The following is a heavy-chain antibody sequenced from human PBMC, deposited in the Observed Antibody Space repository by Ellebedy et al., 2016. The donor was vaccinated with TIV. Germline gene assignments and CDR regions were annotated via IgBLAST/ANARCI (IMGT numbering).Heavy chain of an antibody. CDR3: AKDLSGYNYGFDY. CDR1: GFTFSSYA. Sequence: PGGSLRLSCTTSGFTFSSYAMSWVRQAPGKGLEWVSAISGSGGSTYYADSVKGRFTISRDNAKNSLYLQMNSLRAEDTALYYCAKDLSGYNYGFDYWGQGTLVTVSS. J-gene: IGHJ4*02. V-gene: IGHV3-23*01. CDR2: ISGSGGST. D-gene: IGHD5-18*01.